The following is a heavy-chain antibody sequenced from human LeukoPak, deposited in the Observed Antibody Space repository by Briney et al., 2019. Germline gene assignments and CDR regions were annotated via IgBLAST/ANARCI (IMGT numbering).Heavy chain of an antibody. CDR2: IKKKGYGETT. CDR3: SRGLHDYGDSNYYFDQ. D-gene: IGHD4-17*01. CDR1: GFSFGYYS. J-gene: IGHJ4*02. V-gene: IGHV3-49*03. Sequence: PRRSLRLSFTASGFSFGYYSLSWFRPAPGRGLEFLSFIKKKGYGETTDYAASVRGRFTISRDDAKSTAYLQMNSLEIEDTALYYCSRGLHDYGDSNYYFDQWGRGTQVTVSS.